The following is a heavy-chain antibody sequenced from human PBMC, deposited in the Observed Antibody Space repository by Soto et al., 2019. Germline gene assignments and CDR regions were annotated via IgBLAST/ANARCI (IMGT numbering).Heavy chain of an antibody. V-gene: IGHV4-4*07. CDR2: IYATGTT. CDR3: VRDGTKTLRDWFDP. D-gene: IGHD1-1*01. CDR1: GGSISSFY. J-gene: IGHJ5*02. Sequence: SELQSHTWTVAGGSISSFYGSWIRKSAGKGLEWIGRIYATGTTDYNPSLKSRVMMSVDTSKKQFSLKLRSVTAADTAVYYCVRDGTKTLRDWFDPWGQGISVTVSS.